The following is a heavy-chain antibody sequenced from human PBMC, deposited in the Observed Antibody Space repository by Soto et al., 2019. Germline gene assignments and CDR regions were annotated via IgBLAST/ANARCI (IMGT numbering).Heavy chain of an antibody. V-gene: IGHV1-2*02. Sequence: XSVKVSCKASGYTFTGYYMHWVRQAPGQGLEWMGWINPNSGGTNYAQKFEGRVTMTRDTSISTAYMELSRLRSDDPAVYYCARDRYYVSGNWFDPWGQGNLVTVSS. D-gene: IGHD3-10*01. CDR1: GYTFTGYY. CDR2: INPNSGGT. J-gene: IGHJ5*02. CDR3: ARDRYYVSGNWFDP.